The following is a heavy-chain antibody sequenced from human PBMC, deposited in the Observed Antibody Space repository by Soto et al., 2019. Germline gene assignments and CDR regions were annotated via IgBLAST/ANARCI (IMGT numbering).Heavy chain of an antibody. Sequence: ASVKVSCKASGYTFTSYGISWVRQAPGQGLEWMGWISTYNGNTMYAQKLQGRVTMTTGTSTSTAYMELTSLRSADTAVYYCARGGHIAVVTDSFDSWGQGTLVTVSS. V-gene: IGHV1-18*01. CDR1: GYTFTSYG. D-gene: IGHD2-21*02. J-gene: IGHJ4*02. CDR3: ARGGHIAVVTDSFDS. CDR2: ISTYNGNT.